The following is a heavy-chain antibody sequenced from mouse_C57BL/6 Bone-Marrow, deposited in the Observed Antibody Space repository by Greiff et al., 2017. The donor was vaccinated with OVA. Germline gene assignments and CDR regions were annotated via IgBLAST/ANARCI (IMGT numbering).Heavy chain of an antibody. J-gene: IGHJ3*01. CDR1: GFTFSDFY. CDR2: SRNKANDYTT. CDR3: ARDAGSNAWFAY. Sequence: EVQLVESGGGLVQSGRSLRLSCATSGFTFSDFYMEWVRQAPGKGLEWIAASRNKANDYTTEYSASVKGRFIVSRDTSQSILYLQMNALRAEDTAIYYCARDAGSNAWFAYWGQGTLVTVSA. D-gene: IGHD2-5*01. V-gene: IGHV7-1*01.